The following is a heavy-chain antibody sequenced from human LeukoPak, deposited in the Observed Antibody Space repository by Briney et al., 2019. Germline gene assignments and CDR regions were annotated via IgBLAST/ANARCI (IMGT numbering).Heavy chain of an antibody. Sequence: SETLSLTCTVSGGSISSYYWSWIRRPPGKGLEWIGYIYYSGSTNYNPSLKSRVTISVDTSKNQFSLKLSSVTAADTAVYYCARLYCSGGSCYPQLWGQGTLVTVSS. CDR3: ARLYCSGGSCYPQL. CDR1: GGSISSYY. CDR2: IYYSGST. D-gene: IGHD2-15*01. J-gene: IGHJ1*01. V-gene: IGHV4-59*08.